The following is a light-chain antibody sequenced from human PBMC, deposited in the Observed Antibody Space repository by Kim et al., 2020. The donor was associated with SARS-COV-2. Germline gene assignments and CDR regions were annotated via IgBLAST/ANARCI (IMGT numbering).Light chain of an antibody. J-gene: IGKJ4*01. Sequence: QGERATLSCRASQSVSSNLAWYQQRPGQAPSLLIYAASIRATGIPARFSGSGSGTEFTLTISSLQSEDFAVYYCQQYNNWPPELTFGGGTKVDIK. CDR3: QQYNNWPPELT. CDR1: QSVSSN. CDR2: AAS. V-gene: IGKV3-15*01.